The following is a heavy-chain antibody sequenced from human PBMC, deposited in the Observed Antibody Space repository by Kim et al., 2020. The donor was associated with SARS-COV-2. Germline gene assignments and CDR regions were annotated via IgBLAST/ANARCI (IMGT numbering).Heavy chain of an antibody. CDR1: GFSLSTSGMC. Sequence: SGPTLVNPTQTLTLTCTFSGFSLSTSGMCVSWIRQSPGKALEWLARIDWDDDRYYNKSLKTRLTISKDTSKNQVVLIMTNMDPVDTATYYCARLRGTGTTRSQSYRDYMDVGGTGTMVTVSS. V-gene: IGHV2-70*11. CDR3: ARLRGTGTTRSQSYRDYMDV. CDR2: IDWDDDR. D-gene: IGHD1-7*01. J-gene: IGHJ6*03.